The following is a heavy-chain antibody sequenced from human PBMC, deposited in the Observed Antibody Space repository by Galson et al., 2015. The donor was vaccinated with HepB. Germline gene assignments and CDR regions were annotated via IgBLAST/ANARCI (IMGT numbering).Heavy chain of an antibody. D-gene: IGHD3-22*01. V-gene: IGHV3-30*02. CDR1: GFTFSSYG. J-gene: IGHJ4*02. CDR3: AKAYYDSSGTIDY. Sequence: SLRLSCAASGFTFSSYGMHWVRQAPGKGLEWVAFIRYDGSNKYYADSVKGRFTISRDNSKNTLYLQMNSLRAEDTAVYYCAKAYYDSSGTIDYWGQGTLVTVSS. CDR2: IRYDGSNK.